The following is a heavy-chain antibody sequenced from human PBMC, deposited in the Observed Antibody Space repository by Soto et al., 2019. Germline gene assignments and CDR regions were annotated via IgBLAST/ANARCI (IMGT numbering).Heavy chain of an antibody. CDR1: GYTFTSYD. D-gene: IGHD1-26*01. V-gene: IGHV1-8*01. CDR2: MNTNSGNT. J-gene: IGHJ1*01. CDR3: ARGLKRIGRHREYPQD. Sequence: QVQLGQSGAEVKKPGASVKGSCKASGYTFTSYDSTWVRQDTGQGLEWMVLMNTNSGNTGYAQKMQGRVTMTRNTSISTAYMELSSLRSEDTAVYYCARGLKRIGRHREYPQDWGQGTLVTVSS.